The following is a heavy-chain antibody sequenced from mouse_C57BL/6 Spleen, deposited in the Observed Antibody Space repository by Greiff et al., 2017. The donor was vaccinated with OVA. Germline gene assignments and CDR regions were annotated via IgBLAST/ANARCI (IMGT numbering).Heavy chain of an antibody. D-gene: IGHD2-10*01. J-gene: IGHJ4*01. CDR2: INPNNGGT. CDR1: GYTFTDYY. V-gene: IGHV1-26*01. Sequence: EVKLQQSGPELVKPGASVKISCKASGYTFTDYYMNWVKQSHGKSLEWIGDINPNNGGTSYNQKFKGKATLTVDKSSSTAYMELRSLTSEDSAVYYCARYLLYAMDYWGQGTSVTVSS. CDR3: ARYLLYAMDY.